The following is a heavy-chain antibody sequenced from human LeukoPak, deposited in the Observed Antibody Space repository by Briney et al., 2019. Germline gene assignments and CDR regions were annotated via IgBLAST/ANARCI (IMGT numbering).Heavy chain of an antibody. D-gene: IGHD3-22*01. CDR1: GYTFTAYY. CDR2: INPNSDGT. Sequence: ASMKVSCKASGYTFTAYYMHWERQAPGQGPEWMGWINPNSDGTNYAHKVQGRVTMTRDTSISTAYMELSRLRSDDTALYYCARDYYDSSGFGAFDIWGQGTMVTVSS. J-gene: IGHJ3*02. V-gene: IGHV1-2*07. CDR3: ARDYYDSSGFGAFDI.